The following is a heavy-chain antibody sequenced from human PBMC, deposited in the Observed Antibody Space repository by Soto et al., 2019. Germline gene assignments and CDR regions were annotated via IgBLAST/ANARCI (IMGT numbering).Heavy chain of an antibody. CDR3: LPYIPAAGPRYFQH. CDR2: VGTGGTA. Sequence: EVQLLESGGGLVQPGGSLRLSCAASGFTFSSYAMSWVRQAPGKGLEWVSAVGTGGTAYYADSVKGRFTISRDNSKNTLDPQRNSLSGEQTAVYYCLPYIPAAGPRYFQHWGQGTLVTVSS. V-gene: IGHV3-23*01. D-gene: IGHD6-13*01. CDR1: GFTFSSYA. J-gene: IGHJ1*01.